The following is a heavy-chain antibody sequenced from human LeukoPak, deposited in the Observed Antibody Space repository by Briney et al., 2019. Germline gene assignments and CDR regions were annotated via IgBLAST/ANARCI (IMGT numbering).Heavy chain of an antibody. CDR1: GFTFNTYS. V-gene: IGHV3-30-3*01. Sequence: GGSLRLSCAASGFTFNTYSMHWVRQAPGKGLEWVAVISYDGSNKYYADSVKGRFTISRDNSKNTPYLQMNSLRAEDTAVYYCASAPTFYRATYWGQGTLVTVSS. J-gene: IGHJ4*02. CDR3: ASAPTFYRATY. D-gene: IGHD2/OR15-2a*01. CDR2: ISYDGSNK.